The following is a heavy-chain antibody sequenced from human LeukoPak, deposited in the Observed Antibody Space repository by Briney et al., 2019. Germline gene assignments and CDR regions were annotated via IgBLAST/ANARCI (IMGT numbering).Heavy chain of an antibody. V-gene: IGHV1-18*01. J-gene: IGHJ5*02. CDR3: ARNDYGDYDNWFDP. Sequence: ASVKVSCKASGYTFTSYDISWVRQAPGQGLEWMGWISAYNGNTNYAQKLQGRVTMTTDTSTSTAYMELRSLRSDDTAVYYCARNDYGDYDNWFDPWGQGTLVTVSS. D-gene: IGHD4-17*01. CDR1: GYTFTSYD. CDR2: ISAYNGNT.